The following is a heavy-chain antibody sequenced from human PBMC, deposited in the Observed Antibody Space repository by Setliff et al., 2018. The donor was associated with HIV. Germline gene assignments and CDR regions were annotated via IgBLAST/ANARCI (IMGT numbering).Heavy chain of an antibody. Sequence: ASVKVSCKASGYSFTTFGVTWVRQAPGQGLEWMGWISTYDGVTTYAQKLQGRVTMTTDTSTSTAYMELRSLRSDDTAVYYCARPRGYFDYWGQGTLVTV. CDR1: GYSFTTFG. J-gene: IGHJ4*02. CDR2: ISTYDGVT. V-gene: IGHV1-18*01. CDR3: ARPRGYFDY.